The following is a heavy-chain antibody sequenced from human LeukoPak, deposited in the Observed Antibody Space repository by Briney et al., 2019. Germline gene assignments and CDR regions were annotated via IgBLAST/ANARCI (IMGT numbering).Heavy chain of an antibody. CDR1: GFTFSRHD. J-gene: IGHJ1*01. Sequence: PGGSLRLSCAASGFTFSRHDMNWVRQAPGKGLEWVSYIRSSSSVIYYADSVRGRFTISRDNAKNSLSLQMNSLRAEDTAVYYCARAISKYGGYVEYFQHWGQGTLVTVSS. D-gene: IGHD5-12*01. CDR3: ARAISKYGGYVEYFQH. V-gene: IGHV3-48*04. CDR2: IRSSSSVI.